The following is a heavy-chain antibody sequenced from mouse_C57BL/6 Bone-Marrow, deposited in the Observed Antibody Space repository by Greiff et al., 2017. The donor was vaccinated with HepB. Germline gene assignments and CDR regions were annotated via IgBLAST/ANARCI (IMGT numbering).Heavy chain of an antibody. CDR1: GYTFTSYW. J-gene: IGHJ3*01. CDR3: ARRDYYGSRAWFDY. CDR2: INPSNGGT. Sequence: VQLQQPGTELVKPGASVKLSCKASGYTFTSYWMHWVKQRPGQGLEWIGNINPSNGGTNYNEKFKSKATLTVDKSSSTAYKQLRSLTSEDPAVYYGARRDYYGSRAWFDYWGQGTLVTVSA. V-gene: IGHV1-53*01. D-gene: IGHD1-1*01.